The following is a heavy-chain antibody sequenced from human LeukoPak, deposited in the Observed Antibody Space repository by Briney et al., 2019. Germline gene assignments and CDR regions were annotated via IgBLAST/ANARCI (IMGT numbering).Heavy chain of an antibody. D-gene: IGHD4-17*01. Sequence: SETLSLTCTVSGGSISSSSYYSGWIRQPPGKWLEWFGCIYYSGSTCYNPSLKSRVTISKDTFKNQFSLKLSAVTAAYTAVYYCARQGRSTVTTIDYWGQGTLVTVSS. J-gene: IGHJ4*02. V-gene: IGHV4-39*01. CDR3: ARQGRSTVTTIDY. CDR2: IYYSGST. CDR1: GGSISSSSYY.